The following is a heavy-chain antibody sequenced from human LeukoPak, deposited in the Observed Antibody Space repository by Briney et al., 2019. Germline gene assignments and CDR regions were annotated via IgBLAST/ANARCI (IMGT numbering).Heavy chain of an antibody. CDR1: GGSISSSSYY. Sequence: PSETLSLTCTVSGGSISSSSYYWGWIRQPPGKGLESIGSIYTSGTINYNPSLKSRVTISVDTSKNQFPLKLSSVTAADTAVYYCARGLELTLWFGEFYHWGQGTLVTVSS. D-gene: IGHD3-10*01. CDR2: IYTSGTI. V-gene: IGHV4-39*06. J-gene: IGHJ4*02. CDR3: ARGLELTLWFGEFYH.